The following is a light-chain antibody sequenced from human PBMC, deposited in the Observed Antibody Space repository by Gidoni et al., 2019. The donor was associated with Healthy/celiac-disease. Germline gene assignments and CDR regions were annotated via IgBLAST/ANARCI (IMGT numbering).Light chain of an antibody. V-gene: IGKV3-11*01. CDR3: QRRSNWGT. CDR2: DAS. Sequence: EIVLTQSPATLSLSPGETATLSCRPSQSVSSYLAWYQQKTGQAPRLLIYDASHRATGIPARFSGSGSGTDFTLTSSSLEHEDFAFYYCQRRSNWGTFGPGTKVDIK. J-gene: IGKJ3*01. CDR1: QSVSSY.